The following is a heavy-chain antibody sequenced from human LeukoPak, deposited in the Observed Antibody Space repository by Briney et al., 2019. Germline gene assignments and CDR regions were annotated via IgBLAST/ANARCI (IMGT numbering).Heavy chain of an antibody. CDR2: INHSGST. CDR1: GGSFSGYY. J-gene: IGHJ4*02. Sequence: PSETLSLTCAVYGGSFSGYYWSWIRQPPGKGLEWIGEINHSGSTNYNPSLKSRVTISVDTSKNQFSLKLSSVTAADTAVYYCARSNSGWEKFDYWGQGTLVTVSS. D-gene: IGHD6-19*01. V-gene: IGHV4-34*01. CDR3: ARSNSGWEKFDY.